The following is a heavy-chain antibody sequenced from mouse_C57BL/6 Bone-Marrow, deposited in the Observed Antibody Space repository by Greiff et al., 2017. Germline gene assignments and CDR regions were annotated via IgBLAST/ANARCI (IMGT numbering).Heavy chain of an antibody. V-gene: IGHV1-15*01. J-gene: IGHJ1*03. D-gene: IGHD1-1*01. CDR2: IDPETGGT. Sequence: QVQLQQSGAELVRPGASVTLSCKASGYTFTDYEMHWVKQTPVHGLEWIGAIDPETGGTAYNQKFKGKAILTADKSSSTAYMQLSSLTSEDSAVYYCARSTVVADYWYFDVWGTGTTVTVSS. CDR1: GYTFTDYE. CDR3: ARSTVVADYWYFDV.